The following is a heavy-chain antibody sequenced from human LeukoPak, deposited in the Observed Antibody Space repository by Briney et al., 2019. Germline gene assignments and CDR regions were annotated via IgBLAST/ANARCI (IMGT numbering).Heavy chain of an antibody. CDR1: NGSFSNYF. J-gene: IGHJ4*02. V-gene: IGHV4-34*12. CDR3: ARAGGYDSSGYYPFDY. Sequence: PSETLSLTCSIFNGSFSNYFWSWIRQSPGKGLEWIGEIFHSGGPDYNPSLKSRVTISADTSKNQFSLKLSSVTAADTAVYYCARAGGYDSSGYYPFDYWGQGTLFTVSS. CDR2: IFHSGGP. D-gene: IGHD3-22*01.